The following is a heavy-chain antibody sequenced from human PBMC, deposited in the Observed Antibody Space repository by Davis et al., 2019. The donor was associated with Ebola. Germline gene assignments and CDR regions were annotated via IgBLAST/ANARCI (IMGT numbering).Heavy chain of an antibody. CDR1: GFTFSSYW. V-gene: IGHV3-74*01. J-gene: IGHJ5*02. D-gene: IGHD6-6*01. CDR3: AKGGGTSSSDFRRT. Sequence: PGGSLRLSCAASGFTFSSYWMHWVRQAPGKGLVWVSRINSDGSSTSYADSVKGRFTISRDNDKNTLYLQMNSLRAEDTAVYYCAKGGGTSSSDFRRTWGQGTLVTVSS. CDR2: INSDGSST.